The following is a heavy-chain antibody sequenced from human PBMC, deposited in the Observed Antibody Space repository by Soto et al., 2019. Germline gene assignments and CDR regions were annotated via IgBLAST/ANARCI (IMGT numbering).Heavy chain of an antibody. Sequence: SVEVSSRASWYTFCSYYLHWVRKAPGQGVEWMGIINPSWGSTSYEQKVQGRVTMTSDTSTSTVYMELSSLRSEDTAVYYCARAAIAARPSLADYWGQGTLVSVSS. J-gene: IGHJ4*02. V-gene: IGHV1-46*01. D-gene: IGHD6-6*01. CDR3: ARAAIAARPSLADY. CDR1: WYTFCSYY. CDR2: INPSWGST.